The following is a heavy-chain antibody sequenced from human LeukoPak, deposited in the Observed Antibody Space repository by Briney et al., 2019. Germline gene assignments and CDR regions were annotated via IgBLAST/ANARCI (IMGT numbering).Heavy chain of an antibody. V-gene: IGHV3-33*06. Sequence: GGSLRLSCAASGFTFSSYGMHWVRQAPGKGLEWVAVIWYDGSNKYYADSVKGRFTISRDNSKNTLYLQMNSLRAEDTAVYYCAKPYYYDSSGYYSHLGPLDYWGQGTLVTVSS. J-gene: IGHJ4*02. CDR2: IWYDGSNK. CDR3: AKPYYYDSSGYYSHLGPLDY. D-gene: IGHD3-22*01. CDR1: GFTFSSYG.